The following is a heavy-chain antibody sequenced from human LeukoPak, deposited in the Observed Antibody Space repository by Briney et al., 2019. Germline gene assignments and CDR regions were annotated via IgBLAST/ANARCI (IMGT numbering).Heavy chain of an antibody. CDR3: ARIWSDSSGYPTGFDP. CDR1: GYTFTGYC. CDR2: INPNSGGT. V-gene: IGHV1-2*06. D-gene: IGHD3-22*01. J-gene: IGHJ5*02. Sequence: ASVKVSCKASGYTFTGYCMHWVRQAPGQGLEWMGRINPNSGGTNYAQKFQGRATMARDTSISTAYMELSRLRSDDTAVYYCARIWSDSSGYPTGFDPWGQGTLVTVSS.